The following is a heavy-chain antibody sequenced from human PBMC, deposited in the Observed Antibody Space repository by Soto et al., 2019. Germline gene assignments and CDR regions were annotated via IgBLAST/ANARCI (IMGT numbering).Heavy chain of an antibody. V-gene: IGHV3-30-3*01. CDR1: GFTFSSYS. D-gene: IGHD6-19*01. J-gene: IGHJ4*02. CDR3: ARSIAVAALDY. Sequence: GGSLRLSCEASGFTFSSYSMHWVRQTPGKGLEWVAVISYDGNKKYYADSVKGRFTVSRDISRNTHYLEMSSLRSEDTAVYYCARSIAVAALDYWGQGSQVTVSS. CDR2: ISYDGNKK.